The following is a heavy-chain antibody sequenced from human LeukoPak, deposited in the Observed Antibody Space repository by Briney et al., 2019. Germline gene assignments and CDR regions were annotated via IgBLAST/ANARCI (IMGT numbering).Heavy chain of an antibody. D-gene: IGHD2-15*01. Sequence: SETLSLTCTVSGGSISSGSYYWSWIRQPAGKGLEWIGRIYTSGSTNYNPSLKSRVTISVDTSKNQFSLKLSSVTATDTAVYYCARVRCKVGGGSCYFFDYWGQGTLVTVSS. CDR2: IYTSGST. J-gene: IGHJ4*02. V-gene: IGHV4-61*02. CDR3: ARVRCKVGGGSCYFFDY. CDR1: GGSISSGSYY.